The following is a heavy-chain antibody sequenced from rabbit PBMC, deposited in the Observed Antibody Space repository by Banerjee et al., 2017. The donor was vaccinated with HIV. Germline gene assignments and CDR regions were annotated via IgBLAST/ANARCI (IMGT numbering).Heavy chain of an antibody. CDR1: GFSFSSYYY. V-gene: IGHV1S45*01. D-gene: IGHD4-2*01. J-gene: IGHJ4*01. Sequence: QEQLEESGGDLVKPEGSLTLTCTASGFSFSSYYYMCWVRQAPGKGPEWIACINTGTDNAYYASWAKGRFTITKTSSTTVFLQMTSLTAADTATYFCARGDGSLGFNLWGPGTLVTVS. CDR2: INTGTDNA. CDR3: ARGDGSLGFNL.